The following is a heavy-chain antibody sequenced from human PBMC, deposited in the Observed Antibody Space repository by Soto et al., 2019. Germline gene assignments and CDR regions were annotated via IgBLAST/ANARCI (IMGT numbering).Heavy chain of an antibody. J-gene: IGHJ2*01. CDR1: GGSFSDYY. CDR2: INHSGTT. D-gene: IGHD1-1*01. V-gene: IGHV4-34*01. CDR3: SRGRRKALAYTSWYFDL. Sequence: QVQLQQWGAGLLKPSETLSLSCAVFGGSFSDYYWIWIRQPPGKGLEWIGEINHSGTTNYNPSLKSRVTMSVETSKNHSSPKLTSVTAAETAVYYCSRGRRKALAYTSWYFDLWGRGTLVTVSS.